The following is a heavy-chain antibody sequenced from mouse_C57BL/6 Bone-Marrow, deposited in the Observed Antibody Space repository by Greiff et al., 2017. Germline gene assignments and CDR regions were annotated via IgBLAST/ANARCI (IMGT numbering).Heavy chain of an antibody. CDR2: IYPYNGVS. V-gene: IGHV1-31*01. Sequence: EVQLQQSGPELVKPGASVKISCKASGYSFTGYYMHWVKQSHGNILDWIGYIYPYNGVSSYNQKFKGKATLAVDTASSTAYMELRSLTSEDSAVDYCARGTGSWYVDGWGTGTTVTVSS. CDR3: ARGTGSWYVDG. J-gene: IGHJ1*03. D-gene: IGHD4-1*01. CDR1: GYSFTGYY.